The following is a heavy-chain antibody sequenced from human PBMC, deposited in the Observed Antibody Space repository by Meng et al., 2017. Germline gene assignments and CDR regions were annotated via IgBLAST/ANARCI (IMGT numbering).Heavy chain of an antibody. D-gene: IGHD2-15*01. CDR3: ARAYRYCSGGSWLSYYYYYGMDV. CDR2: IYHSGST. CDR1: GYSISSGYY. Sequence: SETLSLTCTVSGYSISSGYYWGWIRQPPGKGLEWIGSIYHSGSTYYNPSLKSRVTISVDTSKNQFSLKLSSVTAADTAVYYCARAYRYCSGGSWLSYYYYYGMDVWGQGTTVTVSS. J-gene: IGHJ6*02. V-gene: IGHV4-38-2*02.